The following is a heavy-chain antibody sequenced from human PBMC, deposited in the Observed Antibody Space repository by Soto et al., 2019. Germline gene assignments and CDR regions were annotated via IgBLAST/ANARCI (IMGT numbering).Heavy chain of an antibody. V-gene: IGHV4-39*01. CDR1: GGSISSSGYY. CDR2: IYYSGST. Sequence: SETLSLTCTVSGGSISSSGYYWGWIRQPPGKGLEWIGSIYYSGSTYYNPSLKSRVTISVDTSKNQSSRKLSSVAAADTAVYYCAAMAMGAASTYYYYGMHVWGQGTTVTVSS. D-gene: IGHD6-13*01. J-gene: IGHJ6*02. CDR3: AAMAMGAASTYYYYGMHV.